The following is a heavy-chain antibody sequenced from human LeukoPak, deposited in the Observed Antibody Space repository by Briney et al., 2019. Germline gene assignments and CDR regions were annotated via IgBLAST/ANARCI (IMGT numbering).Heavy chain of an antibody. CDR1: GFTFSSYA. CDR2: ISGSGGST. D-gene: IGHD1-14*01. CDR3: AKYIRNRYGMDV. V-gene: IGHV3-23*01. J-gene: IGHJ6*02. Sequence: GGSLRLSCAASGFTFSSYAMSWVRQAPGKGLEWVSAISGSGGSTYYADSVKGRFTISRDNSKNTLYLQMNSLRVEDTAVYYCAKYIRNRYGMDVWDQGTTVTVSS.